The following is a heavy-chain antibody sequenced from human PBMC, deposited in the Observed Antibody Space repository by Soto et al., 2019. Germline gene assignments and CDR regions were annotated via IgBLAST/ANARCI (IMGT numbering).Heavy chain of an antibody. CDR2: IYYSGST. CDR3: ARVVTRNYYYGMDV. Sequence: SETLSLTCTVSGGSISSGDYYWSWIRQPPGKGLEWIGYIYYSGSTYYNPSLKSRVTISVDTSKNQFSLKLSSVTAADTAVYYCARVVTRNYYYGMDVWGQGTTVTVSS. V-gene: IGHV4-30-4*01. D-gene: IGHD4-4*01. CDR1: GGSISSGDYY. J-gene: IGHJ6*02.